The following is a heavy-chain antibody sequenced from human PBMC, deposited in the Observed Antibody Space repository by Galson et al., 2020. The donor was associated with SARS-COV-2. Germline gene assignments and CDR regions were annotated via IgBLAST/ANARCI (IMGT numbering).Heavy chain of an antibody. V-gene: IGHV3-23*01. Sequence: GGSLRLSCETSGFTFSPFAMSWVRQAPGMGLEWVSSISGTDDTTYYAHSVKGRFTIYRDNSKRTLYLQTNSLTVEDTAIYFCAQDRGPFPYSGSYFDHWGQGVLVSVSS. CDR3: AQDRGPFPYSGSYFDH. J-gene: IGHJ4*02. CDR1: GFTFSPFA. D-gene: IGHD5-12*01. CDR2: ISGTDDTT.